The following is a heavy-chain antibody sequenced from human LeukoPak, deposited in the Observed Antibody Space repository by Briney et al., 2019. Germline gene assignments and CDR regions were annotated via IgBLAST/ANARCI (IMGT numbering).Heavy chain of an antibody. V-gene: IGHV1-18*04. D-gene: IGHD3-22*01. Sequence: GESLKISCKGSGYRFTNYWISWVRQAPGQGLEWMGWISAYNGNTNYAQKLQGRVTMTTDTSTSTAYMELRSLRSDDTAVYYCAREGTYYDSSGYYDYWGQGTLVTVSS. CDR1: GYRFTNYW. CDR2: ISAYNGNT. CDR3: AREGTYYDSSGYYDY. J-gene: IGHJ4*02.